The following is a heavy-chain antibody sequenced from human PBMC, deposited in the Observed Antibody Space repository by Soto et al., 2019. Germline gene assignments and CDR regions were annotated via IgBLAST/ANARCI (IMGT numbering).Heavy chain of an antibody. J-gene: IGHJ6*02. D-gene: IGHD6-13*01. CDR3: ARVSHSYSSSWYYYYYGMDV. Sequence: PSETLSLTCTVSGGSISSYYWSWIRQPAGKGLEWIGRIYTSGSTNYNPSLKSRVTMSVDTSKNQFSLKLSSVTAADTAVYYCARVSHSYSSSWYYYYYGMDVWGQGTTVTVSS. CDR2: IYTSGST. V-gene: IGHV4-4*07. CDR1: GGSISSYY.